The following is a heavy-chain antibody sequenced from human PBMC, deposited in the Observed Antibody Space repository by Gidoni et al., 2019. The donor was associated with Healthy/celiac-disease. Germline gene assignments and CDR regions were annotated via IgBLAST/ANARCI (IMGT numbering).Heavy chain of an antibody. V-gene: IGHV3-23*01. CDR2: ISGSGGRT. D-gene: IGHD3-10*01. J-gene: IGHJ4*02. CDR3: ASLGVSSFDY. Sequence: EVQLLESGGGLVQPGGSLRLSCAASGFTFSSYAMNWVRLAPWKELEWVSDISGSGGRTYYADSVKGRFTISRDNSKNPLYLQMNSLRAEDTAVYYCASLGVSSFDYWGQGTLVTVSS. CDR1: GFTFSSYA.